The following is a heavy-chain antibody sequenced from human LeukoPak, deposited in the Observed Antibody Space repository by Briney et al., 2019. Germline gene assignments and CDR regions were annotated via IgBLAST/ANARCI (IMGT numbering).Heavy chain of an antibody. V-gene: IGHV4-59*01. D-gene: IGHD3-22*01. Sequence: SETLSLTCTVSGGSISSDYWSWIRQPPGKGLEWIGYIYYRGSTNYNPSLKSRVTISVDTSKNQFSLKLSPVTAADTAVYYCARLSGYSSGHYYSDYWGQGTLVTVSS. J-gene: IGHJ4*02. CDR2: IYYRGST. CDR1: GGSISSDY. CDR3: ARLSGYSSGHYYSDY.